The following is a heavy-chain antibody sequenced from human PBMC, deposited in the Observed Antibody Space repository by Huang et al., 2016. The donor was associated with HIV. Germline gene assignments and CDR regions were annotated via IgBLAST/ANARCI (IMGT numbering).Heavy chain of an antibody. CDR1: GYTFTTYS. Sequence: QVQLVQSGAEVKKPGASVNISCKTSGYTFTTYSITWGRQAPGQGLEWMGWINPYNGNTKYAQKLQGRVTMTTDTSASTAYMELRSLRSDDTAVYYCERGDSSGWPLEFDYWGQGTLVTVSS. CDR3: ERGDSSGWPLEFDY. D-gene: IGHD6-19*01. J-gene: IGHJ4*02. V-gene: IGHV1-18*04. CDR2: INPYNGNT.